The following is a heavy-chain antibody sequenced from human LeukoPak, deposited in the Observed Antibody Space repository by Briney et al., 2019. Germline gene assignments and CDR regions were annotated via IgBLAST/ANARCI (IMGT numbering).Heavy chain of an antibody. J-gene: IGHJ4*02. CDR1: GYTFTGYY. CDR3: AREDSSSPAFDY. Sequence: ASVKVSCKASGYTFTGYYMHWVRQAPGQGLEWMGWINPNSGGTNYAQKFQGRATMTRDTSISTAYMELSRLRSDDTAVYYCAREDSSSPAFDYWGQGTLVTVSS. D-gene: IGHD6-6*01. V-gene: IGHV1-2*02. CDR2: INPNSGGT.